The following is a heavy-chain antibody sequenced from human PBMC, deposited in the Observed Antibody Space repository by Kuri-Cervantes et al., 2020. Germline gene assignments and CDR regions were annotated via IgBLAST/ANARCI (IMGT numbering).Heavy chain of an antibody. CDR1: GFTFSSYG. CDR2: ISYDGSNK. J-gene: IGHJ5*02. V-gene: IGHV3-30*03. CDR3: ARTVTLVPAANNWFDP. Sequence: GESLKISCAASGFTFSSYGMHWVRQAPGKGLEWVAVISYDGSNKYYADSVKGRFTISRDNSKNTLYLQMNSLRAEDTAVYYCARTVTLVPAANNWFDPWGQGTLVTSPQ. D-gene: IGHD2-2*01.